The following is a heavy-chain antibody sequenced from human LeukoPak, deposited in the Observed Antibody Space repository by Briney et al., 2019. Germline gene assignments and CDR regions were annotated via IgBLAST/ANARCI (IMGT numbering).Heavy chain of an antibody. D-gene: IGHD7-27*01. CDR1: GYTFTSYY. J-gene: IGHJ3*02. CDR2: MNPNSGNT. CDR3: ARGLTDRGDI. V-gene: IGHV1-8*02. Sequence: ASVKVSCKASGYTFTSYYMHWVRQAPGQGLEWMGWMNPNSGNTGYAQKFQGRVTMTRNTSISTAYMELSSLRSEDTAVYYCARGLTDRGDIWGQGTMVTVSS.